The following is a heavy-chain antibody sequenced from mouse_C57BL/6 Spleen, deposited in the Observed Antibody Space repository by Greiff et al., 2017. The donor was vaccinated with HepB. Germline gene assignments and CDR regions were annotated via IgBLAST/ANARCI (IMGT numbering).Heavy chain of an antibody. V-gene: IGHV1-62-2*01. CDR2: FYPGSGSI. Sequence: VKLVESGAELVKPGASVKLSCKASGYTFTEYTIHWVKQRSGQGLEWIGWFYPGSGSIKYNEKFKDKATLTADKSSSTVYMELSRLTSEDSAVYFCARHEDEVYYSNPFDYWGQGTTLTVSS. CDR3: ARHEDEVYYSNPFDY. CDR1: GYTFTEYT. J-gene: IGHJ2*01. D-gene: IGHD2-5*01.